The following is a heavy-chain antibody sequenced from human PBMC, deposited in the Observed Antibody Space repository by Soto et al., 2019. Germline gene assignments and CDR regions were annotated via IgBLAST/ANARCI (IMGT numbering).Heavy chain of an antibody. V-gene: IGHV1-8*01. J-gene: IGHJ6*02. D-gene: IGHD5-12*01. Sequence: ASVKVSCKASGYTFTSYDINWVRQATGQGLEWMGWMNPNSGNTGYAQKFQGRVTMTRNTSISTAYMELSSLRSEDTAVYYCAXSSGYDLFVNYYYGMDVWGQGTTVTVSS. CDR2: MNPNSGNT. CDR1: GYTFTSYD. CDR3: AXSSGYDLFVNYYYGMDV.